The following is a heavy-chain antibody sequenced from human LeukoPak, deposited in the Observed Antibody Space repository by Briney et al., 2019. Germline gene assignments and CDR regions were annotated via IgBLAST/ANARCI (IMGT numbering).Heavy chain of an antibody. CDR2: IKQDGSEK. CDR1: GFTFSSYW. CDR3: AKTRSNYYDSSGYFDY. Sequence: GGSLRLSCAASGFTFSSYWMSWVRQAPGKGLEWVANIKQDGSEKYYVDSVKGRFTISRDNAKNSLYLQMNSLRAEDTAVYYCAKTRSNYYDSSGYFDYWGQGTLVTVSS. D-gene: IGHD3-22*01. V-gene: IGHV3-7*03. J-gene: IGHJ4*02.